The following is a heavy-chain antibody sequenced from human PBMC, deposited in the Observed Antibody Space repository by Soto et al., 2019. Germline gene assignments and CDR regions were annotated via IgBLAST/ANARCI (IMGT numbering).Heavy chain of an antibody. CDR1: GFSFSSYW. CDR3: AITTSTVSYWFDP. Sequence: GGSLRLSCAASGFSFSSYWMSWVRQAPGKGPEWVANIKEDGGEQHYVDSVKGRFTISRDSTENSLFLQMNNLRAEDSAIYYCAITTSTVSYWFDPWGPGTQVTVSS. D-gene: IGHD4-4*01. J-gene: IGHJ5*02. V-gene: IGHV3-7*03. CDR2: IKEDGGEQ.